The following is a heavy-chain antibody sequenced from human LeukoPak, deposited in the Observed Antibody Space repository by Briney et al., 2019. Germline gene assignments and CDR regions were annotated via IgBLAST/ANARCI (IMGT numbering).Heavy chain of an antibody. J-gene: IGHJ4*02. CDR1: VYSFRSYW. D-gene: IGHD5-12*01. CDR3: ARILHSGFEFDY. Sequence: GESLKISCKGSVYSFRSYWIGWVRQMPGKGLGRMGIIYPGDSDTRYSPSFQGQVTIAADKSISTAYLQWSSLKASGTAMYYCARILHSGFEFDYWGQGTLVTVSS. V-gene: IGHV5-51*01. CDR2: IYPGDSDT.